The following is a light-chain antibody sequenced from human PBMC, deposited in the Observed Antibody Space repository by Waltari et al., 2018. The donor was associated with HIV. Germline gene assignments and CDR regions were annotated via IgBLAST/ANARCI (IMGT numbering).Light chain of an antibody. CDR2: GAS. CDR1: QSVNIK. CDR3: HQYNSWPET. Sequence: EIVMTQSPATLSVSPGEGATLSCRASQSVNIKLAWYQQKFGQAPRLLIYGASTRATCIPSRFSGSGSGTEFTLTISSLQSEDFALYYCHQYNSWPETFGQGTKVEIK. J-gene: IGKJ1*01. V-gene: IGKV3-15*01.